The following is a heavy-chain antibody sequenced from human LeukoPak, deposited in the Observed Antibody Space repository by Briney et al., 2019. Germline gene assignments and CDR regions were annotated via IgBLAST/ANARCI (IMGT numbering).Heavy chain of an antibody. CDR3: ARGTYYDILTGEYHYYGMDV. D-gene: IGHD3-9*01. CDR1: TGSISSYY. CDR2: IYYSGST. V-gene: IGHV4-59*01. J-gene: IGHJ6*02. Sequence: KPSETLSLTCTVSTGSISSYYWSWIRQPPGKGLEWIGYIYYSGSTNYNPSLKSRVTISVDTSKNQFSLKLSSVTAADTAVYYCARGTYYDILTGEYHYYGMDVWGQGTTVTVSS.